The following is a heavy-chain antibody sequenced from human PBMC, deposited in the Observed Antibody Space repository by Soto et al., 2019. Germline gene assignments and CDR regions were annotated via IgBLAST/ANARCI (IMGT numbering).Heavy chain of an antibody. CDR1: GGTFSSYA. J-gene: IGHJ4*02. CDR3: ARVDGYSSSWTVDY. D-gene: IGHD6-13*01. CDR2: IIPIFGTA. V-gene: IGHV1-69*06. Sequence: SVKVSCKASGGTFSSYAISWVRQAPGQGLEWMGGIIPIFGTANYAQKFQGRVTITADKSTSTAYMELSSLRSEDTAVYYCARVDGYSSSWTVDYWGQGTLVTVSS.